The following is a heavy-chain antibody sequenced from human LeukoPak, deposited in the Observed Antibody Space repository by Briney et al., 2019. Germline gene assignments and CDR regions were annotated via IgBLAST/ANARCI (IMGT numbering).Heavy chain of an antibody. Sequence: GGSLRLSCTASGFTFSSSAMTWVRQAPGKGLEWVSAISGSGDTTNYADSVKGRFTISRDNSKNTLNLQVNSLRAEDTAVYYCAKTITGTLDSWGQGTLVTVSS. J-gene: IGHJ4*02. CDR2: ISGSGDTT. CDR3: AKTITGTLDS. D-gene: IGHD1-7*01. CDR1: GFTFSSSA. V-gene: IGHV3-23*01.